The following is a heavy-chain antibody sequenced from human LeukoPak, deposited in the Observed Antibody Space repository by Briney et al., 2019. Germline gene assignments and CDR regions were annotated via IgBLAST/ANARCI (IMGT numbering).Heavy chain of an antibody. Sequence: WGSLRLSCAASGFTVSSNYMSWVRQAPGKGLEWVSVIYSGGSTYYADSVKGRFTISRDNSKNTLYLQMNSLRAEDTAVYYCARDYSPAGMGVDYWGQGTLVTVSS. CDR1: GFTVSSNY. D-gene: IGHD2-2*01. CDR3: ARDYSPAGMGVDY. CDR2: IYSGGST. V-gene: IGHV3-53*05. J-gene: IGHJ4*02.